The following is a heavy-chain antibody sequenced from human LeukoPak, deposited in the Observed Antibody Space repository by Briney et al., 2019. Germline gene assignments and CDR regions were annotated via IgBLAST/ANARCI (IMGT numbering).Heavy chain of an antibody. V-gene: IGHV4-39*07. CDR3: ARDLISYVVIEYYFDY. Sequence: PSETLSLTCTVSGGSISSSSYYWGWIRQPPGKGLEWIGSIYYSGSTYYNPSLKSRVTISVDTSKNQFSLKLSSVTAADTAVYYCARDLISYVVIEYYFDYWGQGTLVTVSS. CDR2: IYYSGST. J-gene: IGHJ4*02. D-gene: IGHD3-22*01. CDR1: GGSISSSSYY.